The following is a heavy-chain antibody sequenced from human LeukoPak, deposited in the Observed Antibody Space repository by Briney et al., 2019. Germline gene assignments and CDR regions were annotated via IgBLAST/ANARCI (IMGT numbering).Heavy chain of an antibody. CDR2: ISGSGGGT. Sequence: GGSLRLSCAASGFTFSSYAMSWVRQAPGKGLEWVSAISGSGGGTYYADAVKGRCTISRDNSKNTLYLQMNSLRAEHTAVYYSATGQYYAILTGYFPSGYWGQGTLVTVSS. D-gene: IGHD3-9*01. CDR3: ATGQYYAILTGYFPSGY. V-gene: IGHV3-23*01. CDR1: GFTFSSYA. J-gene: IGHJ4*02.